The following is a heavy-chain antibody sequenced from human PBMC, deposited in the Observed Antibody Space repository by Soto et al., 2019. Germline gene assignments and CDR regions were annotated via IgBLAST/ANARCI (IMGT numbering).Heavy chain of an antibody. Sequence: EVQLVESGGGVVRPGGSLRLSCAASGFTFDDYGMSWVRQSPGTGLEWVSGINWNGGSTDYADSVKGRFTISRDNAKNSLYLQMNSLRAEDTALDYCAVGYCGGDCSTYYYYGMDVWGQGTTVTVAS. CDR3: AVGYCGGDCSTYYYYGMDV. D-gene: IGHD2-21*02. J-gene: IGHJ6*02. V-gene: IGHV3-20*04. CDR2: INWNGGST. CDR1: GFTFDDYG.